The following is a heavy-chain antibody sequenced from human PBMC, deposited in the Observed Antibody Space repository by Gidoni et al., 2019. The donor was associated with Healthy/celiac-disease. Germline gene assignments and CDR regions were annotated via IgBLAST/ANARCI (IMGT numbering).Heavy chain of an antibody. V-gene: IGHV4-34*01. CDR2: INHSGSP. D-gene: IGHD6-13*01. Sequence: QVQLQQWGAGLLMPSETLSLTCAVSGGSFSVYYWSWIRQPPGKGQEWIGEINHSGSPNYNPSLKSRVTISVDTSKNQFSLKLSSVTAADTAVYYCARWGWGYSSSRIFAAGRGYWFDPWGQGTLVTVSS. J-gene: IGHJ5*02. CDR3: ARWGWGYSSSRIFAAGRGYWFDP. CDR1: GGSFSVYY.